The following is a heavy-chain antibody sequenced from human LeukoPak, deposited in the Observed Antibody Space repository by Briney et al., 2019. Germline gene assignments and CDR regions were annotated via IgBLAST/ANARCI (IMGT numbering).Heavy chain of an antibody. J-gene: IGHJ4*02. Sequence: AGSLRLSCAASGFTFSSYWMSWVRQAAGKGLEWVANIKQDGSEKYYVDSVKGRFTISRDNAKNSLYLQMNSLRAEDTAVYCCARGQAAGLNWGQGTLVTVSS. D-gene: IGHD6-13*01. V-gene: IGHV3-7*01. CDR1: GFTFSSYW. CDR2: IKQDGSEK. CDR3: ARGQAAGLN.